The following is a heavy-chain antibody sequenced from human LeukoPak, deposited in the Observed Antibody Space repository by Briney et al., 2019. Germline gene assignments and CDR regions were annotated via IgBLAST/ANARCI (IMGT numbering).Heavy chain of an antibody. D-gene: IGHD2-15*01. Sequence: SVKVSCKASGGTFSSYAISWLRQAPGQGLEWMGGIIPIFGTANYAQKFQGRVTITTDESTSTAYMELSSLRSEDTAVYYCARGAWCSGGSCCSELNYYYYMDVWGKGTTVTVSS. CDR1: GGTFSSYA. CDR3: ARGAWCSGGSCCSELNYYYYMDV. J-gene: IGHJ6*03. V-gene: IGHV1-69*05. CDR2: IIPIFGTA.